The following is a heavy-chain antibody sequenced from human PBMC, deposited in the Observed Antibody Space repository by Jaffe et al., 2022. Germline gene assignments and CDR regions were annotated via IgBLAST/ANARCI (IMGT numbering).Heavy chain of an antibody. CDR1: GGTFSSYA. D-gene: IGHD1-26*01. Sequence: QVQLVQSGAEVKKPGSSVKVSCKASGGTFSSYAISWVRQAPGQGLEWMGGIIPIFGTANYAQKFQGRVTITADESTSTAYMELSSLRSEDTAVYYCARAPRAVLIVRGKSDYYYYMDVWGKGTTVTVSS. V-gene: IGHV1-69*01. CDR2: IIPIFGTA. CDR3: ARAPRAVLIVRGKSDYYYYMDV. J-gene: IGHJ6*03.